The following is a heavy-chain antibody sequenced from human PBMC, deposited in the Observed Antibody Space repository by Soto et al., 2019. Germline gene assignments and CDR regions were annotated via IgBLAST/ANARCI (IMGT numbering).Heavy chain of an antibody. CDR1: GGSFSGYY. Sequence: QVQLQQWGAGLLKPSETLSLTCAVYGGSFSGYYWSWIRQPPGKGLEWIGEINHSGSTNYNPSLKSRVTISVDTSKNQFSPKLSSVTAADTAVYYCARGYSSSSGLGYWGQGTLVTVSS. CDR3: ARGYSSSSGLGY. D-gene: IGHD6-6*01. CDR2: INHSGST. V-gene: IGHV4-34*01. J-gene: IGHJ4*02.